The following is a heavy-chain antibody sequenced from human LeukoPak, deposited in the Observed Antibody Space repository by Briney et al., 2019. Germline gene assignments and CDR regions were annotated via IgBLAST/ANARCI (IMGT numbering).Heavy chain of an antibody. CDR2: IYYSGST. V-gene: IGHV4-39*01. J-gene: IGHJ4*02. D-gene: IGHD6-6*01. CDR1: GGSVSSTSYY. CDR3: ARLALEYSSPFDY. Sequence: SETLSLTCTVSGGSVSSTSYYWAWIRQPPGKGLEWIGSIYYSGSTYYNPSLKSRVTISVDTSKNQSSLKLSSVTAADTAVYYCARLALEYSSPFDYWGQGTLVTVSS.